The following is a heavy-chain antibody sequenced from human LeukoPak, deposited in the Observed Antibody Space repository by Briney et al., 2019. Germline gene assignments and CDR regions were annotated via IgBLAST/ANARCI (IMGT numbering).Heavy chain of an antibody. J-gene: IGHJ6*03. CDR2: IYTSGST. V-gene: IGHV4-61*02. Sequence: PSETLSLTCTVSGGSISSGSYYWSWIRQPAGKGLEWIGRIYTSGSTNYNPSLKSRVTISVDTSKNQFSLKLSSVTAADTAVYYCARVSAWSSPVTFYYYYYMDVWGKGTTVTVSS. CDR3: ARVSAWSSPVTFYYYYYMDV. D-gene: IGHD4-11*01. CDR1: GGSISSGSYY.